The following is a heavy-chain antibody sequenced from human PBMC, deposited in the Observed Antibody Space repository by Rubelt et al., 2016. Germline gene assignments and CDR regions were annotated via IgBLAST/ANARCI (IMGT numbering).Heavy chain of an antibody. Sequence: RLVQSGAGVKRPGPSVKVSSRASGYTFTSYVIGWWGRPPDQGLGWMGWISATIGTQNSAQKLQGRVTMTTDTSTSTAYMELRSLRSDDTAVYYCARDPLPVRGVIMTPTHWGQGTLVTVSS. V-gene: IGHV1-18*01. CDR1: GYTFTSYV. D-gene: IGHD3-10*01. J-gene: IGHJ4*02. CDR2: ISATIGTQ. CDR3: ARDPLPVRGVIMTPTH.